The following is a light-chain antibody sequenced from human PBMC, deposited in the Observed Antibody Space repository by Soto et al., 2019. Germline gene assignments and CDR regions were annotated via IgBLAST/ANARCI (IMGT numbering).Light chain of an antibody. CDR3: QQFHISRT. J-gene: IGKJ1*01. CDR1: QSLNARY. Sequence: EIVFTQSPGTLSLSPGERATLSCRASQSLNARYLAWYQVKPGQAPRLLFYGASSRATGIPDRFIGSGSGTDFTLTITXLEPEDFAVYYCQQFHISRTFGQGTKVDIK. CDR2: GAS. V-gene: IGKV3-20*01.